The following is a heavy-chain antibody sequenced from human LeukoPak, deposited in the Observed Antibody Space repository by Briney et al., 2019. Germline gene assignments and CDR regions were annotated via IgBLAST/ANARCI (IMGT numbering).Heavy chain of an antibody. D-gene: IGHD1-26*01. Sequence: ASVKVSCKASGYTFTSYGISWVRQAPGQGLEWMGWISAYNGNTNYAQKFQGRVTMTRDTSISTAYMELGSLRSEDTAVYYCARVTGSIDYWGQGTLVTVSS. CDR2: ISAYNGNT. CDR3: ARVTGSIDY. J-gene: IGHJ4*02. V-gene: IGHV1-18*01. CDR1: GYTFTSYG.